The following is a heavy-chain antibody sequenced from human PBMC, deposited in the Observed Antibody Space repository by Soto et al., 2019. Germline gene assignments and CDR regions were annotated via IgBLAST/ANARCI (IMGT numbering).Heavy chain of an antibody. J-gene: IGHJ3*02. Sequence: SVKVSCKASGGTFSSYAISWVRQAPGQGLEWMGGIIPIFGTANYAQKFQGRVTITADKSTSTAYMELSSLRSEDTAVYYCARYSSPVGAFDIWGQGTMVTVSS. CDR2: IIPIFGTA. D-gene: IGHD6-13*01. CDR1: GGTFSSYA. V-gene: IGHV1-69*06. CDR3: ARYSSPVGAFDI.